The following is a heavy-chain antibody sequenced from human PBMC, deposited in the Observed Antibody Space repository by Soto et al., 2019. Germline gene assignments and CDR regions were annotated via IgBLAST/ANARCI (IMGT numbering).Heavy chain of an antibody. CDR3: AGWFGDFRRYYYGMDV. D-gene: IGHD3-10*01. CDR1: GGTFSTYA. Sequence: QVQLVQSGAEVKKPGSSVKVSCTASGGTFSTYAISWVRQAPGQGLEWMGGIIPIFGSSNSPQQFQGRVTITADESTGTIYMDLRSLRSDDTAVYYCAGWFGDFRRYYYGMDVWGQGTTVTVSS. J-gene: IGHJ6*02. V-gene: IGHV1-69*01. CDR2: IIPIFGSS.